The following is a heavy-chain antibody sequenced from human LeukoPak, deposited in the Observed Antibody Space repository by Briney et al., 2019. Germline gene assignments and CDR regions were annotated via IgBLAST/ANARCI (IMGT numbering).Heavy chain of an antibody. D-gene: IGHD4-17*01. Sequence: GGSLRLSCAASGFTFSRYWMSWVRQAPGKGLEWVANIKQDGSEKDYVDSVKGRFTISRDNAKNTLYLQMNSLRAEDTAVYYCARAVKSYGDYVWFDPWGQGTLVTVSS. J-gene: IGHJ5*02. CDR1: GFTFSRYW. CDR2: IKQDGSEK. V-gene: IGHV3-7*01. CDR3: ARAVKSYGDYVWFDP.